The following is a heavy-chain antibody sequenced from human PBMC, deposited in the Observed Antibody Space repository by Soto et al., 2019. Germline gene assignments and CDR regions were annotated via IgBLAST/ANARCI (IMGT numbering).Heavy chain of an antibody. CDR3: ARGTYYYGSGTSGWFDP. J-gene: IGHJ5*02. CDR2: VYSSGST. V-gene: IGHV4-59*12. CDR1: GGSISGYF. D-gene: IGHD3-10*01. Sequence: SETLSLTCTVSGGSISGYFGSWIRQSPGKGLEWIGHVYSSGSTNFNPSLKSRITISVDTSKNQFSLKMSSVTAADTAVYYCARGTYYYGSGTSGWFDPWGQGTLVTVSS.